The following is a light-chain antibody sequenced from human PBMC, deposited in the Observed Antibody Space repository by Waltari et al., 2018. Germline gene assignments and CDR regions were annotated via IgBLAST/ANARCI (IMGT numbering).Light chain of an antibody. Sequence: SYVLTQPPSASVAPGETATITCGGDNIGSKTALWYLQKPGQAPVLLIFHDSQRPSGIPERISASNSGNTATLTISRVEAGDEADYYCQVWESGPDRRSFGGGTKLTVL. J-gene: IGLJ2*01. CDR1: NIGSKT. V-gene: IGLV3-21*01. CDR3: QVWESGPDRRS. CDR2: HDS.